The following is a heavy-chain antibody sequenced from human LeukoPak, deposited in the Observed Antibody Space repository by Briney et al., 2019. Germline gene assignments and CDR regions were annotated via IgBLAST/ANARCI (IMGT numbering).Heavy chain of an antibody. V-gene: IGHV1-69*02. J-gene: IGHJ3*02. Sequence: SVKVSCKASGYTFTGYYMHWVRQAPGQGLEWMGRIIPILGIANYAQKFQGRVTITADKSTSTAYMELSGLRSEDTAVYYCARMRDPGPFDIWGQGTMVTVSS. CDR1: GYTFTGYY. CDR2: IIPILGIA. CDR3: ARMRDPGPFDI.